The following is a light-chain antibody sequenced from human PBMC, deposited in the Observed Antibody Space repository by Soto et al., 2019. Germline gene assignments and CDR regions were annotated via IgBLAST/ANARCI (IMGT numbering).Light chain of an antibody. J-gene: IGKJ1*01. Sequence: DIQITHSPSSLSASVVDRVTITFLASQRITTYLHWYQQKPGKAPNLLIYAASNLQSGAPSRFSGSGSGTDFTLTINSLQPEDFATYYCQKGYSTPWKFGQGTKVDIK. V-gene: IGKV1-39*01. CDR1: QRITTY. CDR3: QKGYSTPWK. CDR2: AAS.